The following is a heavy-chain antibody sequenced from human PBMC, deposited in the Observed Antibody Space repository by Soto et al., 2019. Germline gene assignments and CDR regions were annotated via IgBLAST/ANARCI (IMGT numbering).Heavy chain of an antibody. Sequence: SVKVSCKASGGTFSSYAISWVRQAPGQGLEWMGGIIPIFGTANYAQKFQGRVTITADKSTSTAYMELSSLRSEDTAVYYCARVAYDILTGYNYYYVIDGWGQGTTVTGSS. J-gene: IGHJ6*02. CDR2: IIPIFGTA. D-gene: IGHD3-9*01. CDR3: ARVAYDILTGYNYYYVIDG. CDR1: GGTFSSYA. V-gene: IGHV1-69*06.